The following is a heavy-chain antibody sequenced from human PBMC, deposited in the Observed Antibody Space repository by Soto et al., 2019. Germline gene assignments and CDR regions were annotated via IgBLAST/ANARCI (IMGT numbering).Heavy chain of an antibody. D-gene: IGHD7-27*01. V-gene: IGHV3-48*01. CDR1: GFTFSSSS. CDR3: ARENLGNWGGWYFDL. Sequence: EVQLVESGGGLVQPGGSLRLSCAASGFTFSSSSMNWVRQAPGKGLEWVSYISSTSATIYYADSVKGRFTISRDNAKKSLYLAMNRPRGEGPAVYLWARENLGNWGGWYFDLWGRGPPVTGPS. J-gene: IGHJ2*01. CDR2: ISSTSATI.